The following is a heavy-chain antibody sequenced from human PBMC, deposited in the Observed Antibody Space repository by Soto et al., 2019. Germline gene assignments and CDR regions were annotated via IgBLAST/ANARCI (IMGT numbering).Heavy chain of an antibody. CDR1: GFTFSSYS. CDR3: AKDIQRITMVRGPRKPISYYYGMDV. Sequence: GGSLRLSCAASGFTFSSYSMNWVRQAPGKGLEWVSGISWNSGSIGYADSVKGRFTISRDNAKNSLYLQMNSLRAEDTALYYCAKDIQRITMVRGPRKPISYYYGMDVWGQGTTVTVSS. D-gene: IGHD3-10*01. J-gene: IGHJ6*02. CDR2: ISWNSGSI. V-gene: IGHV3-9*01.